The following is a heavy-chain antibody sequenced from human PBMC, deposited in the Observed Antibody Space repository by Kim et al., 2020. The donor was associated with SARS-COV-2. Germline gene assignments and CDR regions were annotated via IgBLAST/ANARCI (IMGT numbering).Heavy chain of an antibody. Sequence: AQKLQGRVTMTTDTSTSTAYMELRSLRSDDPAVYYCARDPSGWEFYYFDYWGQGTLVTVSS. D-gene: IGHD6-19*01. J-gene: IGHJ4*02. V-gene: IGHV1-18*01. CDR3: ARDPSGWEFYYFDY.